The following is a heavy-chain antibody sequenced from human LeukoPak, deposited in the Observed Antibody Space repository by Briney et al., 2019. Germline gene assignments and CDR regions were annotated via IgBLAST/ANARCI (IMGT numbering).Heavy chain of an antibody. D-gene: IGHD3-22*01. CDR1: GFTFDDYA. CDR3: AKDNGYDSSGYRFDY. V-gene: IGHV3-9*01. CDR2: ISWNSGSI. Sequence: GGSLRLSCAASGFTFDDYAMHWVRQAPGKGLEWVSGISWNSGSIGYADSVKGRFTISRDNAKNSLYLQMNSLRAEDTALYYCAKDNGYDSSGYRFDYWGQGTLVTVSS. J-gene: IGHJ4*02.